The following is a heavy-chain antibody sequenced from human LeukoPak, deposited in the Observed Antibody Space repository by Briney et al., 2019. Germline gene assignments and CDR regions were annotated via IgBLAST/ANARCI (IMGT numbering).Heavy chain of an antibody. CDR1: GFTFSSYA. D-gene: IGHD2-2*01. J-gene: IGHJ5*02. CDR2: ISGSGGST. Sequence: GRSLRLSCAASGFTFSSYAMSWVSQAPGKGLEWGSAISGSGGSTYYADSVKGRFTISRDNSKNTLYLQMNSLRAEDTAVYYCAKVPAAYNWFDPWGQGTLVTVSS. CDR3: AKVPAAYNWFDP. V-gene: IGHV3-23*01.